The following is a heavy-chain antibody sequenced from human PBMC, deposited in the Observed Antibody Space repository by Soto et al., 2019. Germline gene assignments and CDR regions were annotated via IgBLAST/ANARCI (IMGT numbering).Heavy chain of an antibody. CDR2: IHSDGTA. J-gene: IGHJ4*02. Sequence: EVHLVESGGDLVQPGGSLRLSCATSGFTVSTNYMNWVRQAPGKGLQWVSVIHSDGTAYYADSVKGRFTISMDVSKNTLDLLMNSLRAEDTAIYSCARDPFGMNNGRIADFDHWGQGTLVSVAS. CDR3: ARDPFGMNNGRIADFDH. CDR1: GFTVSTNY. D-gene: IGHD3-16*01. V-gene: IGHV3-53*01.